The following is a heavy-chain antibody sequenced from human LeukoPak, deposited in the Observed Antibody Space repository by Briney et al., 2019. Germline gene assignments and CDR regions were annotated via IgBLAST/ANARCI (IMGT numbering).Heavy chain of an antibody. CDR3: ARLKKQLASTSSSHSHNWFDP. Sequence: GESLKISCKGSGYSFTSYWIGWVRQMPGKGLEWMGIIYPDDSDTRYSPSFQGQVTISADKSISTAYLQWSSLKASDTAMYYCARLKKQLASTSSSHSHNWFDPWAREPWSPSPQ. J-gene: IGHJ5*02. CDR2: IYPDDSDT. CDR1: GYSFTSYW. D-gene: IGHD6-6*01. V-gene: IGHV5-51*01.